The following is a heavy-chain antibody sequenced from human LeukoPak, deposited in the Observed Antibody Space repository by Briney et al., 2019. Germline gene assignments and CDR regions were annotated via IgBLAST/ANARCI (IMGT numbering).Heavy chain of an antibody. CDR3: ARDLGVTLDY. J-gene: IGHJ4*02. D-gene: IGHD4-23*01. V-gene: IGHV3-30*03. CDR2: ISYDGSNK. Sequence: GGSLRLSCAASEFTFSGYGMHWVRQAPGKGLEWVAVISYDGSNKYYADSVKGRFTISRDNSKNTLYLQMNSLRAEDTAVYYCARDLGVTLDYWGQGTLVTVSS. CDR1: EFTFSGYG.